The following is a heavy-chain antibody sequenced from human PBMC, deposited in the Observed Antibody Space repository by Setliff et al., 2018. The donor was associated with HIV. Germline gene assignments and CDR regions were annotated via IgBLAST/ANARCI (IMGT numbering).Heavy chain of an antibody. CDR3: ARDGERYNFDI. V-gene: IGHV1-46*01. Sequence: ASVKVSCKASGYTFSSDFLHWVRQAPGQGLEWMGIINPGDGATTYAQKFQDRITMTKDTSTTTVYLQLSSLRSDDTATYYCARDGERYNFDIWGQGTMVTVSS. CDR2: INPGDGAT. D-gene: IGHD2-21*01. J-gene: IGHJ3*02. CDR1: GYTFSSDF.